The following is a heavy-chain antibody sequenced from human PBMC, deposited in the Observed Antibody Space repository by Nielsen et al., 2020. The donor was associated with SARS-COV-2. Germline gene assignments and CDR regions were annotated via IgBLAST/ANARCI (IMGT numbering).Heavy chain of an antibody. V-gene: IGHV3-64*01. CDR3: ARDGGVWSGYYRRYYYYYMDV. CDR2: ISSNGGST. D-gene: IGHD3-3*01. J-gene: IGHJ6*03. Sequence: GESLKISCAASGFTFSSYAMHWVRQAPGKGLEYVSAISSNGGSTYYANSVKGRFTISRDNSKNTLYLQMGSLRAEDMAVYYCARDGGVWSGYYRRYYYYYMDVWGKGTTVTVSS. CDR1: GFTFSSYA.